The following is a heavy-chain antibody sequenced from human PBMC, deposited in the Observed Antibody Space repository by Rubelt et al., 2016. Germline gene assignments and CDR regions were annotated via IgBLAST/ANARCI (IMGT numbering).Heavy chain of an antibody. J-gene: IGHJ4*02. CDR3: AKVTIFGDHFDY. CDR2: ISFDGGNK. D-gene: IGHD3-3*01. Sequence: AAISFDGGNKYYADSVKGRFAISRDDAGNTLYLQMNSLRAEDTAVYYCAKVTIFGDHFDYWGQGTLVTVSS. V-gene: IGHV3-30*09.